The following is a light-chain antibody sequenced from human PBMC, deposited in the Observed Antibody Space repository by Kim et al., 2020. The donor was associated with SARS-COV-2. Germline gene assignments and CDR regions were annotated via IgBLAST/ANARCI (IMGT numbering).Light chain of an antibody. Sequence: EIVMTQSPATLSVSPGERATLSCRARQIVSSNLAWYQQKPGQAPRLLIYGASTRATGIPARFSGSGSGTEFTLTISSLQSEDFAVYYCQQYNNWPPHTFGQGTKLEI. CDR2: GAS. J-gene: IGKJ2*01. CDR3: QQYNNWPPHT. CDR1: QIVSSN. V-gene: IGKV3-15*01.